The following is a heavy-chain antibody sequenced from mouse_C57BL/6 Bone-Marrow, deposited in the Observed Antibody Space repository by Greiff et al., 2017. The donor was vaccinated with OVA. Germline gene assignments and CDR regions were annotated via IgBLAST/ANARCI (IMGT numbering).Heavy chain of an antibody. D-gene: IGHD2-1*01. CDR1: GFTFSDYG. CDR2: ISSGSSTI. V-gene: IGHV5-17*01. J-gene: IGHJ2*01. CDR3: ARNGNHDY. Sequence: EVHLVESGGGLVKPGGSLKLSCAASGFTFSDYGMHWVRQAPEKGLEWVAYISSGSSTISYADTVKGRFTISRDNAKNTLFLQMTSLSSEDTAMYYCARNGNHDYWGQGTTLTVSS.